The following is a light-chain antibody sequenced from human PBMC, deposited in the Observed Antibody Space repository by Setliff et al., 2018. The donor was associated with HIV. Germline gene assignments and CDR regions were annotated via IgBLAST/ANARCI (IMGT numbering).Light chain of an antibody. Sequence: QSALTQPASVSGSLGQSITISCTGTSSDIVSYSLVSWYQQHPGKSPKLIISVVSKGPSGISSRFSGSKSGNTASLTISGLQTEDEADYYCCSYSGCSTLFVFGPGTKVTVL. J-gene: IGLJ1*01. CDR3: CSYSGCSTLFV. V-gene: IGLV2-23*02. CDR1: SSDIVSYSL. CDR2: VVS.